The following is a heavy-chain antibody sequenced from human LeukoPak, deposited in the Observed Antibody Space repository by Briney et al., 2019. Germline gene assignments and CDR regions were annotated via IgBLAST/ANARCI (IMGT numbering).Heavy chain of an antibody. V-gene: IGHV3-30*18. J-gene: IGHJ6*02. Sequence: GGSLRLSCAASGFTFGSYGMHWVRQAPGKGLERVAVISYDGSNKYYADSVKGRFTISRDNSKNTLYLQMNSLRAEDTAVYYCAKEGGDIVVVPAAKAHYYYYGMDVWGQGTTVTVSS. D-gene: IGHD2-2*01. CDR3: AKEGGDIVVVPAAKAHYYYYGMDV. CDR2: ISYDGSNK. CDR1: GFTFGSYG.